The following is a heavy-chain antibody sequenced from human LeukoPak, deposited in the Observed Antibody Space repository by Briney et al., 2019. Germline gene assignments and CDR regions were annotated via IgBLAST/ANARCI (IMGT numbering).Heavy chain of an antibody. CDR1: GYTFTTYG. J-gene: IGHJ4*02. D-gene: IGHD1-26*01. CDR2: IDTYNGNT. V-gene: IGHV1-18*01. CDR3: ARGGSGSYYVDY. Sequence: ASVKVSCKASGYTFTTYGISWVRQAPGQGLEWMGWIDTYNGNTNYAQNLQGRVTMTTDTSTSTAYMDLRSLRSDDTAVYYCARGGSGSYYVDYWGQGTLVTVSS.